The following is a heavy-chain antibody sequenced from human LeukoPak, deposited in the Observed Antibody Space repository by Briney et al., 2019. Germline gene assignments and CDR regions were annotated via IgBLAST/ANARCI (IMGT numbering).Heavy chain of an antibody. CDR1: GFIFSNYA. V-gene: IGHV3-23*01. Sequence: GGSLILSCAASGFIFSNYAMSWVRQVPGRGLEWVSTISSRGDGTYVADSVKGRFTISRDNSKNSLYLQMNTVRAEDTAVYYCVKGPRPDITVAHTVENWGQGTLVTVSS. D-gene: IGHD6-19*01. CDR2: ISSRGDGT. CDR3: VKGPRPDITVAHTVEN. J-gene: IGHJ4*02.